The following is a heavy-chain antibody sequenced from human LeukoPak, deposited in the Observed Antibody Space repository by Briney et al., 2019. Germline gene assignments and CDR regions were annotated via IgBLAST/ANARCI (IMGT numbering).Heavy chain of an antibody. CDR2: ISSSSSYI. J-gene: IGHJ6*02. V-gene: IGHV3-21*01. CDR3: AREGLGFCGSTSCSYGMDV. D-gene: IGHD2-2*01. Sequence: GGSLRLSCAASRFTFSNYFMTWVRQAPGKGLEWVSSISSSSSYIYYADSVKGRFTISRDNAKNSLYLQMNSLRAEDAAVYYCAREGLGFCGSTSCSYGMDVWGQGTTVTVS. CDR1: RFTFSNYF.